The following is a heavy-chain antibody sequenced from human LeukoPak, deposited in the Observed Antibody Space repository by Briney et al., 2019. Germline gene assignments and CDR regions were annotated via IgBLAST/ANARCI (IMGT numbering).Heavy chain of an antibody. V-gene: IGHV3-30-3*01. Sequence: GGSLRLSCAASGFTFSSYAMHWVRQAPGKGLEWVAVISHDGSNKNYADSVKGRFTISGDSSKNTLYLQMNSLRAEDTAVYYCARASMGYSSSWPLFDYWGQGTLVTVSS. J-gene: IGHJ4*02. CDR1: GFTFSSYA. D-gene: IGHD6-13*01. CDR3: ARASMGYSSSWPLFDY. CDR2: ISHDGSNK.